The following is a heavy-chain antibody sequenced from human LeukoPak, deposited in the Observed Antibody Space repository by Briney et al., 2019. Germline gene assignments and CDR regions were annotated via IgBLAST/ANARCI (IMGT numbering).Heavy chain of an antibody. CDR1: GGSISSYY. D-gene: IGHD3-10*01. CDR3: ARGRQSITMVRGVSYYYMDV. CDR2: IYYSGST. V-gene: IGHV4-59*01. J-gene: IGHJ6*03. Sequence: NPSETLSLTCTVSGGSISSYYWSWIRQPPGKGLEWIGYIYYSGSTNYNPSLKSRVTISVDTSKNQFSLKLSSVTAADTAVYYCARGRQSITMVRGVSYYYMDVWGKGTTVTISS.